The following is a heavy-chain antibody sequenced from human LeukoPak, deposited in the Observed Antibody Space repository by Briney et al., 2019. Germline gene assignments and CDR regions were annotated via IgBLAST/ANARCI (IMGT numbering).Heavy chain of an antibody. D-gene: IGHD2-8*01. V-gene: IGHV1-58*02. Sequence: GASVKVSCKASGFTFTNSAMHWVRQARGLRLEWIGWIVAGSGDTKYAQKFQERVTITRDMATSTAYMELSSLRSEDTAVYYCAAACINFAGAFDIWGQGTMVTISS. CDR1: GFTFTNSA. CDR3: AAACINFAGAFDI. J-gene: IGHJ3*02. CDR2: IVAGSGDT.